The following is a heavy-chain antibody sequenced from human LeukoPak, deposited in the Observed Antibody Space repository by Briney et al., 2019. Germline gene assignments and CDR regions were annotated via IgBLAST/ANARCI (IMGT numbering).Heavy chain of an antibody. J-gene: IGHJ4*02. D-gene: IGHD6-25*01. CDR2: VYYGRSP. CDR3: ARSSGTGTFSY. Sequence: TETLSLTCTVSGDSISRSTYYWAWIRQPPGKGLEWIGSVYYGRSPYFNPSLESRATISVDTSKNHSSLKMSSVTAADTAVYYCARSSGTGTFSYWGQGTLVTVSS. V-gene: IGHV4-39*02. CDR1: GDSISRSTYY.